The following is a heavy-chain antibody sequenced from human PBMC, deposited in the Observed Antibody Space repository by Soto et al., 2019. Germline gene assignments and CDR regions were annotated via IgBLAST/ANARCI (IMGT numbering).Heavy chain of an antibody. D-gene: IGHD2-15*01. Sequence: PSQTLSLTCAISGDSVSTNIAAWSWIRQSPSRGLEWLGRTLYRSSKWYNEYAVSVKSRMTINPDTSKNQFSLQLNSVTPEDTAVYYCARDAAHTLNYHHGMDVWGPGTAVTVS. CDR3: ARDAAHTLNYHHGMDV. J-gene: IGHJ6*02. CDR1: GDSVSTNIAA. CDR2: TLYRSSKWYN. V-gene: IGHV6-1*01.